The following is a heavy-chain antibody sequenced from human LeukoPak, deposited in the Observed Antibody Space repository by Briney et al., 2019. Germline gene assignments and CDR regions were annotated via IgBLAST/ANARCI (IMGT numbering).Heavy chain of an antibody. CDR1: GYTFTSYD. Sequence: ASVNVSCKASGYTFTSYDINWVRQATGQGLEWMGWMNPNSGNTGYAQKFQGRVTMTRSTSISTAYMELSSLRSEDTAVYYCARHSSSSMEYWGQGTLVTVSS. D-gene: IGHD6-6*01. CDR2: MNPNSGNT. V-gene: IGHV1-8*01. J-gene: IGHJ4*02. CDR3: ARHSSSSMEY.